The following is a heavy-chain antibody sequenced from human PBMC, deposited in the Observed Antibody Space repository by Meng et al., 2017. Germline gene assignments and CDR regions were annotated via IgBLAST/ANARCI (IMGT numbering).Heavy chain of an antibody. CDR1: SYTYTSSG. Sequence: QVRPGPFAAGVKYPVASVESCCTAASYTYTSSGISWVPRGPGEGSEWMGRISDNHGTTTYAHKVQGRVTMTTDPSMSIPYMELSTLRSDDTAVCYCGRCGRAVAIDYWGQGTLVTVSS. CDR2: ISDNHGTT. J-gene: IGHJ4*02. V-gene: IGHV1-18*01. CDR3: GRCGRAVAIDY. D-gene: IGHD6-19*01.